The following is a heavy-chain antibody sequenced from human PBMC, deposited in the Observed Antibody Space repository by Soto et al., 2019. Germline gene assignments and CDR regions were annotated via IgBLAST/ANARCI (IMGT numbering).Heavy chain of an antibody. J-gene: IGHJ4*02. V-gene: IGHV3-21*01. D-gene: IGHD3-3*01. CDR3: ARSSLLRFLEWSGIDY. CDR1: GFTFSSYS. Sequence: GGSLRLSCAASGFTFSSYSMNWVRQAPGKGLEWVSSISSSSSYIYYADSVKGRFTISRDNAKNSLYLQMNSLRAEDTAVYYCARSSLLRFLEWSGIDYWGQGTLVTVSS. CDR2: ISSSSSYI.